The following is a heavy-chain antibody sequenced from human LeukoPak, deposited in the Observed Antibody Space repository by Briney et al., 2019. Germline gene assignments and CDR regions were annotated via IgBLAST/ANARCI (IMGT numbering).Heavy chain of an antibody. CDR3: ARVDGSCSGGSCPSGNWFDP. Sequence: PSETLSLTCTVSGGSISSSSYYWCWIRQPPGKGLEWIGSIYYSRSTYYHPSLKTRVTISVDTSKTHFSLKLSSVTAGGTAVYYCARVDGSCSGGSCPSGNWFDPWGQGTLVTVSS. J-gene: IGHJ5*02. D-gene: IGHD2-15*01. V-gene: IGHV4-39*07. CDR2: IYYSRST. CDR1: GGSISSSSYY.